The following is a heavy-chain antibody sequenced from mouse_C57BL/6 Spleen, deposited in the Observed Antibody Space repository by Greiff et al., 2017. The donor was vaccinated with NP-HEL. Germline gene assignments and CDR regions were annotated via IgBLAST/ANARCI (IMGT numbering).Heavy chain of an antibody. CDR3: ARSYSNYYYAMDY. V-gene: IGHV1-54*01. Sequence: VHLVESGAELVRPGTSVKVSCKASGYAFTNYLIEWVKQRPGQGLEWIGVINPGSGGTNYNEKFKGKATLTADKSSSTAYMQLSSLTSEDSAVYFCARSYSNYYYAMDYWGQGTSVTVSS. CDR1: GYAFTNYL. CDR2: INPGSGGT. J-gene: IGHJ4*01. D-gene: IGHD2-5*01.